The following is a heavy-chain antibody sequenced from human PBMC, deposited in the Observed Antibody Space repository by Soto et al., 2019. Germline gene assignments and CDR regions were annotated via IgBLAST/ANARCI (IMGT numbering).Heavy chain of an antibody. J-gene: IGHJ6*02. CDR2: ISGSGGST. D-gene: IGHD1-26*01. CDR3: AKSRVSGSYSYYYYYGMDV. CDR1: GFTFSSYA. Sequence: GGSLRLSCAASGFTFSSYAMSWVRQAPGKGLEWVSAISGSGGSTYYADSVKGRFTISRDNSKNTLYLQMNSLRAEDTAVYYCAKSRVSGSYSYYYYYGMDVWGQGTTVTVSS. V-gene: IGHV3-23*01.